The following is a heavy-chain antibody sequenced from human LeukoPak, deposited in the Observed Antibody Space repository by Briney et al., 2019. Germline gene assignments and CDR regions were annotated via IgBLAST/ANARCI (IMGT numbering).Heavy chain of an antibody. J-gene: IGHJ4*02. CDR2: IWYDGSNK. D-gene: IGHD6-19*01. CDR3: ARGAQQWLAYFDY. V-gene: IGHV3-33*01. CDR1: GFTFSSYG. Sequence: GGSLRLSCAASGFTFSSYGMHWVRQAPGKGLEWVAVIWYDGSNKYYADSVKGRFTISRDNSKNTLYLQMNSLRAEDTAVYYCARGAQQWLAYFDYWGQGTLVTVSS.